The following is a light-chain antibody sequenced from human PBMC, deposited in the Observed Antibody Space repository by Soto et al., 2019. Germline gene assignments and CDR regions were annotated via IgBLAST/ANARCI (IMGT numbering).Light chain of an antibody. Sequence: QSVLTQPPSASGSPGQSVTISCTGTSSDVGGYNYVSWYQHHAGKAPKLMIYEVSKRPSGVPDRFSGSKSGNTASLTVSGLQAEDEADYYCTSYAGETSLGVLGGGTKLTVL. CDR3: TSYAGETSLGV. J-gene: IGLJ3*02. CDR2: EVS. CDR1: SSDVGGYNY. V-gene: IGLV2-8*01.